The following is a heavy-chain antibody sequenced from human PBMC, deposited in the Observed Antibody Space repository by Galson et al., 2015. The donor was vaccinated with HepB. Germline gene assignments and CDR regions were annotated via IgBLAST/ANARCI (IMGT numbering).Heavy chain of an antibody. Sequence: SVKVSCKASGYTFTSYAMHWVRQAPGQRLEWMGWIDAGNGNTKYSQKFQGRVTITRDTSASTAYMELSSLRSEDTAVYYCARLLGGRYSYGDYWGQGTLVTVSS. CDR1: GYTFTSYA. CDR2: IDAGNGNT. V-gene: IGHV1-3*01. J-gene: IGHJ4*02. CDR3: ARLLGGRYSYGDY. D-gene: IGHD5-18*01.